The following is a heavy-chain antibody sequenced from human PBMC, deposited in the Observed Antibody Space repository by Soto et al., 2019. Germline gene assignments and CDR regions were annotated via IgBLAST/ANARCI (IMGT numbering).Heavy chain of an antibody. Sequence: SETLSLTCTVSGGSISSYYWSWIRQPPGKGLEWIGYIYYSGSTNYNPSLKSRVTISVDTSKNQFSLKLSSVTAADTAVYYCARASTARGGIQLWWYYYYGMDVWGQGTTVTLSS. V-gene: IGHV4-59*01. J-gene: IGHJ6*02. CDR1: GGSISSYY. CDR3: ARASTARGGIQLWWYYYYGMDV. D-gene: IGHD5-18*01. CDR2: IYYSGST.